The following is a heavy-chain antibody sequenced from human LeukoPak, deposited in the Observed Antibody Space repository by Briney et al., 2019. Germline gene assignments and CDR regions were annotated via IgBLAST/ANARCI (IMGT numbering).Heavy chain of an antibody. Sequence: GGSLRLSCAASGFRFSSYWMTWVRQAPGKGLEWVATIKQYGSEKYYVDSVKGRFTISRDDAKKSLFLQMDSLRPGDTAVYYCAKFRYHSNDNNYLDFNYWGQGTLVTVSS. CDR2: IKQYGSEK. J-gene: IGHJ4*02. V-gene: IGHV3-7*05. CDR1: GFRFSSYW. D-gene: IGHD3-22*01. CDR3: AKFRYHSNDNNYLDFNY.